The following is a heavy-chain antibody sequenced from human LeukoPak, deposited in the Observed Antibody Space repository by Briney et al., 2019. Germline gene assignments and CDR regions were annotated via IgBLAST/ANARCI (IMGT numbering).Heavy chain of an antibody. Sequence: GGSLRLSCAASGFTFSSYGMHWVRQAPGKGLEWVAFIRYDGSNKYYADSVEGRFTISRDNSKNTLYLQMNSLRAEDTAVYYCAKDRGTTGLAPPSMDVWGKGTTVTISS. J-gene: IGHJ6*03. CDR2: IRYDGSNK. CDR1: GFTFSSYG. V-gene: IGHV3-30*02. CDR3: AKDRGTTGLAPPSMDV. D-gene: IGHD1-14*01.